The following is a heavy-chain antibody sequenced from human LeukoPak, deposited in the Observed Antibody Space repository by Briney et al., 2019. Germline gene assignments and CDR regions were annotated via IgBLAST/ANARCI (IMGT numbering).Heavy chain of an antibody. J-gene: IGHJ4*02. CDR1: GGTFSSYA. D-gene: IGHD4-17*01. CDR3: ARTNRGENYGDYVD. V-gene: IGHV1-69*13. Sequence: ASVKVSCKASGGTFSSYAISWVRQAPGQGLEWMGGIIPIFGTANYAQKFRGRVTITADESTSTAYMELSSLRSEDTAVYYCARTNRGENYGDYVDWGQGTLVTVSS. CDR2: IIPIFGTA.